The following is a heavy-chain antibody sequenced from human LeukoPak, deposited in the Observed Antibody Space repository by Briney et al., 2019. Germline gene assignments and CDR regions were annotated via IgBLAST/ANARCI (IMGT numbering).Heavy chain of an antibody. D-gene: IGHD3-22*01. CDR1: GFTFSSYG. Sequence: GALRLSCAASGFTFSSYGMHWVRQAPGKGLEWVSAISGSGGSTYYADSVKGRFTISRDNSKNTLYLQMNSLRAEDTAVYYCAKEYYYDSSGYYRGGAFDIWGQGTMVTVSS. CDR3: AKEYYYDSSGYYRGGAFDI. V-gene: IGHV3-23*01. J-gene: IGHJ3*02. CDR2: ISGSGGST.